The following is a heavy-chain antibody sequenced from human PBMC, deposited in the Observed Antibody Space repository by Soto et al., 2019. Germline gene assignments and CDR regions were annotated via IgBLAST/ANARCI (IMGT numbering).Heavy chain of an antibody. J-gene: IGHJ5*02. Sequence: PSETLSLTCTVSGGSISSYYWSWIRQPPGKGLEWIGYIYYSGSTNYNPSLKSRVTISVDTSKNQFSLKLSSVTAADTAVYYGARDLPERNWLDPWGQGTLVTVSS. CDR3: ARDLPERNWLDP. V-gene: IGHV4-59*01. CDR2: IYYSGST. D-gene: IGHD2-2*01. CDR1: GGSISSYY.